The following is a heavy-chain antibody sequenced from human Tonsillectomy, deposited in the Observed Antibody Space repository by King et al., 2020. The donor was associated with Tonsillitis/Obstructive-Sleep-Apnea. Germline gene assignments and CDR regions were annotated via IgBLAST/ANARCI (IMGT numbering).Heavy chain of an antibody. D-gene: IGHD2-21*01. CDR1: GYTFTSYY. J-gene: IGHJ3*02. CDR2: INPSGGST. V-gene: IGHV1-46*01. Sequence: QLVQSGAEVKKPGASVKVSCKASGYTFTSYYMHWVRQAPGQGLEWMGIINPSGGSTSYAQKFQGRVTMTRDTSTSTVYMELSSLRSEDTAVYYCARVGPCGCDCRYAFDIWGQGTMVTVSS. CDR3: ARVGPCGCDCRYAFDI.